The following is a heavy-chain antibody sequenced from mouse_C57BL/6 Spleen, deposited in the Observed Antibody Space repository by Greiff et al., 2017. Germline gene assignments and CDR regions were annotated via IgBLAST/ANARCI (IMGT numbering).Heavy chain of an antibody. J-gene: IGHJ2*01. V-gene: IGHV1-80*01. D-gene: IGHD3-3*01. CDR2: IYPGDGDT. CDR3: ARKGREDYFDY. Sequence: VQLQESGAELVKPGASVKISCKASGYAFSSYWMNWVKQRPGKGLEWIGQIYPGDGDTDYNAKFKGKATLTADKSSSTAYMQLSSLSSEDSAVYFCARKGREDYFDYWGQGTTLTVSS. CDR1: GYAFSSYW.